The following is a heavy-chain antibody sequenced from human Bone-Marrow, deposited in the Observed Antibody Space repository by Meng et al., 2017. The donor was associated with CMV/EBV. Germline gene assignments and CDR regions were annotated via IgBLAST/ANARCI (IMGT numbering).Heavy chain of an antibody. V-gene: IGHV1-69*10. CDR1: GGTFSRYA. J-gene: IGHJ4*02. Sequence: SVKVSCKASGGTFSRYAISWVRQAPGQGLEWMGGVIPILDITNNAQKFQGRVTITADKSTSTAYMELSSLRSEDTAVYYCASGESGSYSYYFDYWGQGTLVTVSS. CDR2: VIPILDIT. D-gene: IGHD1-26*01. CDR3: ASGESGSYSYYFDY.